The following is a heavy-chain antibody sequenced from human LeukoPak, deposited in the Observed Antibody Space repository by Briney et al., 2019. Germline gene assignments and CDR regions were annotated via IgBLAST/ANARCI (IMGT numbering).Heavy chain of an antibody. CDR2: IYTSGST. V-gene: IGHV4-59*10. J-gene: IGHJ6*03. Sequence: SETLSLTCAVYGGSFSSYYWSWIRQPAGKGLEWIGRIYTSGSTNYNASLKSRVSMSVDTSKNQFSLKLSSVTAADTAVYYCARGGVWSGYYRGYYYYMDVWGKGTTVTVSS. CDR1: GGSFSSYY. CDR3: ARGGVWSGYYRGYYYYMDV. D-gene: IGHD3-3*01.